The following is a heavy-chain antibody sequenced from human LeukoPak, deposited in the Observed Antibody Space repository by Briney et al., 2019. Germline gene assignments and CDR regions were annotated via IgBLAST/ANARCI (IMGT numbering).Heavy chain of an antibody. D-gene: IGHD3-3*01. CDR3: AATFGVVSNWFDP. CDR2: ISWNSGSI. V-gene: IGHV3-9*03. J-gene: IGHJ5*02. Sequence: GRSLRLSCAASGFTFDDYAMHWVRQAPGKGLEWVSGISWNSGSIGYADSVKGRFTISRDNAKNSLYLQMNSLRAEDMALYHCAATFGVVSNWFDPWGQGTLVTVSS. CDR1: GFTFDDYA.